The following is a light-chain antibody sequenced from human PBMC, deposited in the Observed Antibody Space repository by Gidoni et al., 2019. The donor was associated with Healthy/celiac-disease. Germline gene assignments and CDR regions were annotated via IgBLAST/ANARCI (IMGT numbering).Light chain of an antibody. Sequence: LVITQSPATLSVSPGERATLSCRASQSVSSKLAWYQQKPGQSPRLLIYGASTRATGSPARVSGSGSGKEFTLNISSLQSEDFAVYYCQQYNNWPQTFGQGTKVEIK. CDR2: GAS. J-gene: IGKJ1*01. CDR1: QSVSSK. CDR3: QQYNNWPQT. V-gene: IGKV3-15*01.